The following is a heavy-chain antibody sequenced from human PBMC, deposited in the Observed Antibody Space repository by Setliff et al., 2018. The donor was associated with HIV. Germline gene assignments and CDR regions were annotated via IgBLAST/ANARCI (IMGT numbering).Heavy chain of an antibody. V-gene: IGHV4-59*01. J-gene: IGHJ6*03. CDR3: ARGYPGIAVAGLSYYYYYYMDV. CDR1: GGSITRYY. CDR2: IFNSVTT. D-gene: IGHD6-19*01. Sequence: LSLTCTVSGGSITRYYWSWIRQPPGKGLEWIGYIFNSVTTNYSPSLKSRLTISVDTSKNQFSLKLSSVTAADTAVYYCARGYPGIAVAGLSYYYYYYMDVWGKGTTVTVSS.